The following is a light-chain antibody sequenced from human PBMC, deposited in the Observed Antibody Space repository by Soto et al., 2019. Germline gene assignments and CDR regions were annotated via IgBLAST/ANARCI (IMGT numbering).Light chain of an antibody. CDR1: SSDVGGYNY. CDR2: EVT. J-gene: IGLJ2*01. V-gene: IGLV2-8*01. Sequence: QSALTQPPSASGSPGQSVTNSCTGTSSDVGGYNYVSWYQQHPGEAPKLMIYEVTKRPSGVPDRFSGSKSGNTASLTVSGLQPEDEADYYCSSYAGSNNLVFGGGTKLTVL. CDR3: SSYAGSNNLV.